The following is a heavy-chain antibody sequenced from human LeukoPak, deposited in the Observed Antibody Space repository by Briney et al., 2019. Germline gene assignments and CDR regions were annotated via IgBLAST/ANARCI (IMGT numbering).Heavy chain of an antibody. V-gene: IGHV3-74*01. CDR2: INSDGSST. CDR1: GFTFSTYS. CDR3: ARGRSFHYYGSGSYNDY. Sequence: GGSLRLSCAGSGFTFSTYSMHWVRQAPGKGLVWVSPINSDGSSTSYADSVKGRFTISRDKAKNTLYLQMNSLRAEDTAVYYCARGRSFHYYGSGSYNDYWGQGTLVTVSS. D-gene: IGHD3-10*01. J-gene: IGHJ4*02.